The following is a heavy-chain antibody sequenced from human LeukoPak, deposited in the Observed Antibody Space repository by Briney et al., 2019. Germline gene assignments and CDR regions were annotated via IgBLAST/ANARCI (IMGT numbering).Heavy chain of an antibody. Sequence: SETLSLTCTVSGGSLSSYYWSWIRQPAGKGLEWIGRIYTSGSTNYTPALKSRVTMSVDTSKNQFSLKLSSVTAADTAVYYCTRGLDYWGQGTLVTVSS. CDR3: TRGLDY. CDR1: GGSLSSYY. J-gene: IGHJ4*02. D-gene: IGHD3-10*01. CDR2: IYTSGST. V-gene: IGHV4-4*07.